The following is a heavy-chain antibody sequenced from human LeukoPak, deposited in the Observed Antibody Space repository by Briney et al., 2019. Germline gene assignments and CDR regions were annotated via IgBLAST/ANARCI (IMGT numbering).Heavy chain of an antibody. CDR2: ISAYNGNT. Sequence: ASVKVSCKASGYTFTSYGISWVRQAPGQGLEWMGWISAYNGNTNYAQKLQSRVTMTTDTSTSTAYMELRSLRSDDTAVYYCARDQAHIVVVPAANGLDVWGKGTTVTVSS. CDR3: ARDQAHIVVVPAANGLDV. J-gene: IGHJ6*04. V-gene: IGHV1-18*01. D-gene: IGHD2-2*01. CDR1: GYTFTSYG.